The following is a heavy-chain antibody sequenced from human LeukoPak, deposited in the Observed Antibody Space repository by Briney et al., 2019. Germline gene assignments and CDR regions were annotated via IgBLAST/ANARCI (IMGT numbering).Heavy chain of an antibody. CDR1: GGSISSYY. V-gene: IGHV4-59*08. J-gene: IGHJ6*02. CDR3: ARAIGAGYNYYYYGMDV. D-gene: IGHD5-12*01. CDR2: IDFSGST. Sequence: SETLSLTCTVSGGSISSYYWSWIRQPPGKGLEWIGFIDFSGSTNSNPSFKSRVTISVDTSKNQFSLKLSSMTAADTAVYYCARAIGAGYNYYYYGMDVWGQGTTVTVSS.